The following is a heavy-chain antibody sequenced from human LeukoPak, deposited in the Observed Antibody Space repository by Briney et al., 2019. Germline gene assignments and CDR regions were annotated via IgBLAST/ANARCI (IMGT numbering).Heavy chain of an antibody. V-gene: IGHV3-11*04. D-gene: IGHD1-26*01. Sequence: PGGSLRLSCAASGFPFSDYYMSWIRQAPGKGLGRVSYISSSGSTIYHADSVKGRFTISRDNAKNSLSLQMNSLRAEDTAVYYCARGTYSGTYYGWYYFDYWGQGTLVTVSS. CDR2: ISSSGSTI. CDR3: ARGTYSGTYYGWYYFDY. CDR1: GFPFSDYY. J-gene: IGHJ4*02.